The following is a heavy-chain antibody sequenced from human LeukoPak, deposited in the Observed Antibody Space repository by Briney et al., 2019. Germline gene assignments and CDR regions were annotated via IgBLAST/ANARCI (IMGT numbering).Heavy chain of an antibody. D-gene: IGHD6-19*01. V-gene: IGHV3-23*01. CDR1: RFAFDTHA. Sequence: GGSLRLSCAASRFAFDTHAMSWVRQAPRKGLEWVSAISGSGDRTHYADSVKGRFTISRDNSKNTLYLQLHSLRAEDTAIYYCAKDRQKWQWLVMYYFHSWGQGTLVTVSS. J-gene: IGHJ4*02. CDR2: ISGSGDRT. CDR3: AKDRQKWQWLVMYYFHS.